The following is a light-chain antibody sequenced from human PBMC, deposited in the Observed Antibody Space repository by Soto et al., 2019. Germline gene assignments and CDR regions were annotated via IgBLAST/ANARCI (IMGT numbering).Light chain of an antibody. J-gene: IGKJ2*01. V-gene: IGKV1-5*03. Sequence: DIEMTQSPSTLSASVGDRVTITCRATQSFNIWLAWYQQKPGKAPKLLISKASSLESGVPSRFSGSGSGTEFSLTISSLQLDDFATYYYQQYKAYSYTFGQGTKLEMK. CDR1: QSFNIW. CDR2: KAS. CDR3: QQYKAYSYT.